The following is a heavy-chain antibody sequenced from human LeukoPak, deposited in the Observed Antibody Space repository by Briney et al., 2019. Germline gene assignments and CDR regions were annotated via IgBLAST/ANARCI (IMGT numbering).Heavy chain of an antibody. Sequence: GASVKVSCKASGYTFTGYYMHWVRQAPGQGLEWMGWINPNSGGTNYAQKFQGRVTMTRDTSISTVYMELSRLRSDDTAVHYCARAFGAVAGGYWGQGTLVTVSS. CDR3: ARAFGAVAGGY. D-gene: IGHD6-19*01. CDR1: GYTFTGYY. V-gene: IGHV1-2*02. J-gene: IGHJ4*02. CDR2: INPNSGGT.